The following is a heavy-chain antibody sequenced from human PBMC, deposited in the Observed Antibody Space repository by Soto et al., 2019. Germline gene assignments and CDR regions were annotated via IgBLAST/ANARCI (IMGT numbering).Heavy chain of an antibody. CDR2: IWFDGREK. CDR3: ARAGIGGTAFRGFCDY. CDR1: GYIFSGYG. D-gene: IGHD1-7*01. J-gene: IGHJ4*02. V-gene: IGHV3-33*01. Sequence: QDHLVESGGGVVQPGRSLRLSCAAPGYIFSGYGMHWVRQAPGKGLEWVAVIWFDGREKYYADSVKGRFTISRDNSNNMLYMQMDSLRAEVTAVYYRARAGIGGTAFRGFCDYWGQGTLVIVSS.